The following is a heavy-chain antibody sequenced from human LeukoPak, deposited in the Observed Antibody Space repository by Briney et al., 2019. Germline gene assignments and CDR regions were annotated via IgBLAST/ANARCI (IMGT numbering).Heavy chain of an antibody. CDR3: ARDWGVTGTLDY. CDR1: GYTFTSYY. V-gene: IGHV1-46*01. CDR2: INPSGGST. D-gene: IGHD3-16*01. J-gene: IGHJ4*02. Sequence: ASVKVSCKASGYTFTSYYMHWVRQAPGQGLEWMGIINPSGGSTSYAQKFQGRVTMTRDTSTSTVYMELSSLRSEDTAMYYCARDWGVTGTLDYWGQGTLVTVSS.